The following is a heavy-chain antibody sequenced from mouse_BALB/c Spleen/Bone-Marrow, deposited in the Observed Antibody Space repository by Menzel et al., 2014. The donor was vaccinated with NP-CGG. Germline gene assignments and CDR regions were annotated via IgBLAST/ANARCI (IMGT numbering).Heavy chain of an antibody. Sequence: QVQLQQPGAELVRPGTSVKMSCKASGYAFTNYWIEWVKQRPGQGLEWIGVINPGSGGSNYNEKFKGKATLTADKSSSTAYMQLSSLTSYDSAVYFCSRGMTRYAMDYWGQGTSVTVSS. CDR2: INPGSGGS. J-gene: IGHJ4*01. V-gene: IGHV1-54*01. CDR1: GYAFTNYW. CDR3: SRGMTRYAMDY.